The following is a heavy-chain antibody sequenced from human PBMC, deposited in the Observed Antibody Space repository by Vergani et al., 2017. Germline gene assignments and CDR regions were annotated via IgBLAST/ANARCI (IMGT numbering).Heavy chain of an antibody. CDR2: INPNSGGT. J-gene: IGHJ4*02. CDR1: GGTFSNCS. D-gene: IGHD3-10*01. V-gene: IGHV1-2*02. Sequence: QVQLVQSGAEVKKPGSSVKVSCKASGGTFSNCSISWLRQAPGQGLEWMGWINPNSGGTNYAQKFQGRVTMTRDTSISTAYMELSRLRSDDTAVYYCARDYILMVRGVIGYWGQGTLVTVSS. CDR3: ARDYILMVRGVIGY.